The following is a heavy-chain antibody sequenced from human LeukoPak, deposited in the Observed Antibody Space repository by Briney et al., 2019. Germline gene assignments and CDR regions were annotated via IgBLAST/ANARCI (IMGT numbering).Heavy chain of an antibody. Sequence: SETLSLTCTLSGGSISTYHWSWLRQPPEKGLEWMGYIYKGSTNYNPSLKSRVTISVVTSKNQFSLNLRSVTAADTAVYYCARLTRDGYTTFWGQGTLVTVSS. J-gene: IGHJ4*02. V-gene: IGHV4-59*01. CDR2: IYKGST. CDR3: ARLTRDGYTTF. D-gene: IGHD5-24*01. CDR1: GGSISTYH.